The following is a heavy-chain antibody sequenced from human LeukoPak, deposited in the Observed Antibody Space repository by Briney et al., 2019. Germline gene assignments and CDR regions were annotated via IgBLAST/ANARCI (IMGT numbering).Heavy chain of an antibody. Sequence: ASVKVSCKASGYTFTSYDINWVRQATGQGLEWMGWMNPNSGNTGYAQKFQGRVTMTRNTSISTAYMELSSLRSEDTAVYYCARGFVSGSYFHYYFDYWGQGTLVTVSS. CDR1: GYTFTSYD. J-gene: IGHJ4*02. V-gene: IGHV1-8*01. D-gene: IGHD1-26*01. CDR3: ARGFVSGSYFHYYFDY. CDR2: MNPNSGNT.